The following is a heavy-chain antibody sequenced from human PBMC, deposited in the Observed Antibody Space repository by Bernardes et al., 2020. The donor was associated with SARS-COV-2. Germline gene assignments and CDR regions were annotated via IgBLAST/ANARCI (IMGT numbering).Heavy chain of an antibody. CDR2: IWYDGSNK. D-gene: IGHD3-3*01. CDR3: ARCVWDFWSGYYTPDYYYYGMDV. Sequence: GGSLRLSCAASGFTFSSYGMHWVRQAPGKGLEWVAVIWYDGSNKYYADSVKGRFTISRDNSKNTLYLQMNSLRAEDTAVYYCARCVWDFWSGYYTPDYYYYGMDVWGQGTTVTVSS. CDR1: GFTFSSYG. J-gene: IGHJ6*02. V-gene: IGHV3-33*01.